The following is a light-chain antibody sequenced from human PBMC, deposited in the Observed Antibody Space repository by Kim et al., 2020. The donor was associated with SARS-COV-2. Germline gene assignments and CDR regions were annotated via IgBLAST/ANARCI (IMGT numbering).Light chain of an antibody. Sequence: QSALTQPPSVSGSPGQSITISCTGTSSDIGGYVYVSWYQQDPGKAPKLLIYDVSKRPSGSSNRFSGTKSGSTASLNISGLHAEDEADYYCSPYTSSNTWVFGGGTKLTV. V-gene: IGLV2-14*01. CDR3: SPYTSSNTWV. CDR2: DVS. J-gene: IGLJ3*02. CDR1: SSDIGGYVY.